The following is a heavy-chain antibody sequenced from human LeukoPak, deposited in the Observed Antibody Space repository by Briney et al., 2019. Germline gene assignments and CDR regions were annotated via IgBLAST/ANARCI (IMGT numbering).Heavy chain of an antibody. CDR3: AYSGYDTPFDY. V-gene: IGHV4-4*07. CDR1: GGSISSYY. D-gene: IGHD5-12*01. J-gene: IGHJ4*02. CDR2: IYTSGST. Sequence: SETLSLACTVSGGSISSYYWSWIRQPAGKGLEWIGRIYTSGSTNYNPSLKSRVTMSVDTSKNQFSLKLSSVTAADTAVYYCAYSGYDTPFDYWGQGTLVTVSP.